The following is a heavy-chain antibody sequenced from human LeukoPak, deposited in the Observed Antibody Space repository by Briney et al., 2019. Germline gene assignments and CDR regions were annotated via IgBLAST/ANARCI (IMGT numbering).Heavy chain of an antibody. V-gene: IGHV3-30*02. D-gene: IGHD6-13*01. CDR3: ARAPSHSPYNFYYMDV. J-gene: IGHJ6*03. Sequence: GGSLRLSCAASGFTFSSYGMHWVRQAPGKGLEWVAFIRYDGSNKYYADSVKGRFTISRDNSKSTLYLQMNSLRAEDTAVYYCARAPSHSPYNFYYMDVWGKGTTVTVSS. CDR1: GFTFSSYG. CDR2: IRYDGSNK.